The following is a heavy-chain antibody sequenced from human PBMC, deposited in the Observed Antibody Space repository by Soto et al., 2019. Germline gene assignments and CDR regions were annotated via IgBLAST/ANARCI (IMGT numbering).Heavy chain of an antibody. D-gene: IGHD1-26*01. CDR2: ISWNSGSI. CDR3: ARDRAGAQYGLDV. Sequence: LRLSCAASGFTFDDYAMHWVRQAPGKGLEWVSGISWNSGSIGYADSVKGRFTISRDNAKNSLYLQMNSLRGEDTAVYYCARDRAGAQYGLDVWGQGTTVTVSS. V-gene: IGHV3-9*01. CDR1: GFTFDDYA. J-gene: IGHJ6*02.